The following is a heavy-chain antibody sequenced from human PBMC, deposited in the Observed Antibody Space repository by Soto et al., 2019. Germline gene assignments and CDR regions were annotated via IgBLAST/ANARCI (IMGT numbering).Heavy chain of an antibody. V-gene: IGHV1-2*04. Sequence: GASVKVSCKASGYSFTGYYIHWLRQAPGQGPEWMGWINPNTGDARYAQKFQGWVTLTRDTSISTAYMELNRLKSDDTAVFYCVREGGTLGLSLGELFPTHNYHYYGMYFCAQGTSVPVSS. D-gene: IGHD3-10*01. J-gene: IGHJ6*02. CDR1: GYSFTGYY. CDR3: VREGGTLGLSLGELFPTHNYHYYGMYF. CDR2: INPNTGDA.